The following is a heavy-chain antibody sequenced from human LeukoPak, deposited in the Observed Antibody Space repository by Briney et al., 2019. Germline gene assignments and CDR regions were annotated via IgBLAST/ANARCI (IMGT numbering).Heavy chain of an antibody. D-gene: IGHD3-3*01. Sequence: GGSLRLSCAASGFTFSSYAMHWVRQAPGKGLEYVSAISSNGGSTYYANSVKGRFTISRDNSKNTLYLQMGSLRAEDMAVYYCAREVFWSGNNWFDPWGQGTLVTVSS. V-gene: IGHV3-64*01. CDR3: AREVFWSGNNWFDP. J-gene: IGHJ5*02. CDR2: ISSNGGST. CDR1: GFTFSSYA.